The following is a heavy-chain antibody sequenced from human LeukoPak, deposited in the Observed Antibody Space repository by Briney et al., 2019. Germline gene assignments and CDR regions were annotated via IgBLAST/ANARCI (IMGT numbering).Heavy chain of an antibody. D-gene: IGHD4-17*01. J-gene: IGHJ4*02. CDR2: IYSSGST. CDR1: GFTFSSCA. Sequence: GGSLRLSCAASGFTFSSCAMSWVRQAPGKGLEWVSIIYSSGSTNYADSVKGRFTISKDNSKNTLYLQMDSLRAEDTAVYYCARRGYGDYAPFDYWGQGTLGTVSS. V-gene: IGHV3-66*04. CDR3: ARRGYGDYAPFDY.